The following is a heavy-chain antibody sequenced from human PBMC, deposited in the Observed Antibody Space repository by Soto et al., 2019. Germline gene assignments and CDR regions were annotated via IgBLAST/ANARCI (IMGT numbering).Heavy chain of an antibody. CDR3: ARVRYSYDYQYYFDY. V-gene: IGHV1-69*13. Sequence: GASVKVSCKASGGTFSSYAISWVRQAPGQGLEWMGGIIPIFGTANYAQKFQGRVTITADESTSTAYMELSSLRSEDTAVYYCARVRYSYDYQYYFDYWGQGTLVTVSS. CDR2: IIPIFGTA. CDR1: GGTFSSYA. J-gene: IGHJ4*02. D-gene: IGHD5-18*01.